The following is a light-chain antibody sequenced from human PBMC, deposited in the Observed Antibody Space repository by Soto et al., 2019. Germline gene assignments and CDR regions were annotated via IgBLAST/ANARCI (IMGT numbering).Light chain of an antibody. CDR2: DVS. CDR3: SSYIRRSTRV. CDR1: SSDVGGYNY. Sequence: QSALTQPASVSGSPGQSITISCTGTSSDVGGYNYVSWYQQHPGKAPKLMIYDVSNRPSGVSNRFSGSKSGNTASLTISGLHAEDEADYYCSSYIRRSTRVFGTGTKLTVL. V-gene: IGLV2-14*01. J-gene: IGLJ1*01.